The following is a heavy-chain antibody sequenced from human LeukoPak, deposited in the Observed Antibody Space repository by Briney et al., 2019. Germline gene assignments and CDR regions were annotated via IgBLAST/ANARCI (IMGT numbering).Heavy chain of an antibody. CDR3: ARVSSYYDFWSGSPPSMDV. J-gene: IGHJ6*03. V-gene: IGHV3-21*01. CDR1: GFTFSSSS. Sequence: GGSLRLSCAASGFTFSSSSMNWVRQAPGKGLEWVSSISSSSSYIYYADSVKGRFTISRDNAKNSLYLQMNSLRAEDTAVYYCARVSSYYDFWSGSPPSMDVWAKGTTVTVSS. D-gene: IGHD3-3*01. CDR2: ISSSSSYI.